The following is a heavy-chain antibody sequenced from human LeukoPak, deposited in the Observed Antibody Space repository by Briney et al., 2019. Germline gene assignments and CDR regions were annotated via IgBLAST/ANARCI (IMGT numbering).Heavy chain of an antibody. V-gene: IGHV4-59*01. Sequence: PSETLSLTCTVSCGSICIYYCSWIRQPPGKGLEWIGYIYYNGNTNYNPSLKSRVTISVDTSKNQLSLKLSSVTAAGTALFYCAAVLGSGWYNFFDYWGQGTLVTVSS. CDR2: IYYNGNT. CDR1: CGSICIYY. J-gene: IGHJ4*02. CDR3: AAVLGSGWYNFFDY. D-gene: IGHD6-19*01.